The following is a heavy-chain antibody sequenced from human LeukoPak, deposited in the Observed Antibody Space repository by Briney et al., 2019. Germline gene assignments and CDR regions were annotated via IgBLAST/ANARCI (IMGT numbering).Heavy chain of an antibody. V-gene: IGHV1-8*01. CDR2: MNTNSGNT. J-gene: IGHJ5*02. CDR3: ARGKNWFDP. CDR1: GYTFTIYD. Sequence: AAVSVSFKASGYTFTIYDINWVRHAPGQGLEWMGWMNTNSGNTGYAQKFQGRVTMTRNTSISTAYMELSSLRSEDTAVYYCARGKNWFDPWGQGNLVTVSS.